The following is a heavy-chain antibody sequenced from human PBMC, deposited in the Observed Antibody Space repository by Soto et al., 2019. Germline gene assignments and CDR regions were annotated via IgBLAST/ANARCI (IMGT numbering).Heavy chain of an antibody. CDR3: ARIYCSGGSCPFGMDV. D-gene: IGHD2-15*01. CDR2: IIPIFGTA. CDR1: GGTFSSYA. Sequence: SVKVSCKASGGTFSSYAISWVRQAPGQGLEWMGGIIPIFGTANYAQKFQGRVTITADESTSTAYMELSSLRSEDTAVYYCARIYCSGGSCPFGMDVWGQGTTVTVSS. J-gene: IGHJ6*02. V-gene: IGHV1-69*13.